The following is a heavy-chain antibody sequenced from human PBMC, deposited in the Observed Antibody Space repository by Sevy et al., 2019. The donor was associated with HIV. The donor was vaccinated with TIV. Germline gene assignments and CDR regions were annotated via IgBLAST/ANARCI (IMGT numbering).Heavy chain of an antibody. CDR2: INPTDGST. Sequence: ASVKVSCKASGYTFTSYYMYWVRQAPGQGLEWMGRINPTDGSTSYAQKFQGRVTMTSDTSTSTVYMELSSLRSEDTAVYYCTRLAVAVTTLPYGMDVWGQGTTVTVSS. CDR3: TRLAVAVTTLPYGMDV. J-gene: IGHJ6*02. D-gene: IGHD6-19*01. V-gene: IGHV1-46*03. CDR1: GYTFTSYY.